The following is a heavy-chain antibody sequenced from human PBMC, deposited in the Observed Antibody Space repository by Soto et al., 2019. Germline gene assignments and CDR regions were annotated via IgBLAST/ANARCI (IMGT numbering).Heavy chain of an antibody. CDR3: ASPARNYDFWSGYSFDI. J-gene: IGHJ3*02. Sequence: ASVKVSCKASGYTFTSYAMHWVRQAPGQRLEWMGWMNPNSGNTGYAQKFQGRVTMTRNTSISTAYMELGSLRSEDTAVYYCASPARNYDFWSGYSFDIWGQGTMVTVSS. CDR1: GYTFTSYA. D-gene: IGHD3-3*01. CDR2: MNPNSGNT. V-gene: IGHV1-8*02.